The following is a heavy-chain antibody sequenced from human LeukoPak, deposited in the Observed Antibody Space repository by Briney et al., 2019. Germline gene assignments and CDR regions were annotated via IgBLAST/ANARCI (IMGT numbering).Heavy chain of an antibody. Sequence: SETLSLTCAVSGGSISSGNWWSWVRQPPGKGLEWIGEIYHSGSTNYNPSLKSRVTISVDKSKNQFSLKLSSVTAADTAVYYCASVDGSGHNLDYWGQGTLVTVSS. D-gene: IGHD3-10*01. J-gene: IGHJ4*02. CDR1: GGSISSGNW. CDR2: IYHSGST. CDR3: ASVDGSGHNLDY. V-gene: IGHV4-4*02.